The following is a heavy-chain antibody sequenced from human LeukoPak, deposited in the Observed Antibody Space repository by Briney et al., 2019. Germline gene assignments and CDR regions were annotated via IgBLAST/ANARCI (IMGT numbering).Heavy chain of an antibody. CDR3: VKVDT. CDR1: GFTFSTSG. J-gene: IGHJ4*02. D-gene: IGHD3-22*01. V-gene: IGHV3-30*02. CDR2: IRNDGNKK. Sequence: GGSLRLSCVASGFTFSTSGMHWVRQSPGKGLDWVAFIRNDGNKKNYAESVKGRFTISRDNSRNTLYLQMDSLSAEDTAVYYCVKVDTWGQGTLVTVSS.